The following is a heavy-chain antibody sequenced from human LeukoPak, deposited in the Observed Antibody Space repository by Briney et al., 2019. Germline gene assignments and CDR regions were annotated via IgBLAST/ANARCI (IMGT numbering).Heavy chain of an antibody. D-gene: IGHD1-26*01. Sequence: PGGSLRLSCAASGFTFSSYAMTWVRQAPGKGLEWVSAITGSGGSTYYADSVKGRFTISRDNSKNTLYLQMNSLTAEDTALYYCAKSRSAAPYYYYYMDVWGKGTTVTVSS. CDR3: AKSRSAAPYYYYYMDV. V-gene: IGHV3-23*01. J-gene: IGHJ6*03. CDR1: GFTFSSYA. CDR2: ITGSGGST.